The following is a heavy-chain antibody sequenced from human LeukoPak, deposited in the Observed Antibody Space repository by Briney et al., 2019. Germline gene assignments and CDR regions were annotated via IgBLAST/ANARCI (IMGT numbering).Heavy chain of an antibody. D-gene: IGHD2-2*03. J-gene: IGHJ3*01. CDR3: VRQIGSGAFDL. CDR2: ISIAGEI. CDR1: EGTLSGYF. V-gene: IGHV4-34*01. Sequence: PSETLSLTCAVYEGTLSGYFWSWVRQPPGKGLEWIGEISIAGEINYNPPLRSRATISMDTTKNQFSLTLSSVIVADTALYHCVRQIGSGAFDLWGRDRVVIVSS.